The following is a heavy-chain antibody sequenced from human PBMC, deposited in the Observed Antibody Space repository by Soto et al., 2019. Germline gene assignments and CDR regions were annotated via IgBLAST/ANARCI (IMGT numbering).Heavy chain of an antibody. CDR3: AKDNWHDIMRPYYYYHGMDV. CDR2: IPYDGTNT. CDR1: GFTFRAYG. J-gene: IGHJ6*02. D-gene: IGHD1-20*01. Sequence: GGSLRLSCAASGFTFRAYGMHWVRQAPGKGLEWVAVIPYDGTNTYYADSVKGRFTISRDNSKNTLYLQMNSLTAEDTAVYYCAKDNWHDIMRPYYYYHGMDVWGQGTTVTVSS. V-gene: IGHV3-30*18.